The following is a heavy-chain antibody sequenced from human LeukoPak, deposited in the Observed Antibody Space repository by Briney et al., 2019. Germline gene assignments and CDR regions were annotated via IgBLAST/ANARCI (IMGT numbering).Heavy chain of an antibody. D-gene: IGHD2-15*01. V-gene: IGHV1-69*10. Sequence: ASVKVSCKASGGTFRSYAFTWVRQAPGQGLEWMGGIIPVLGIANYAQKFQGRVTITADESTSTAYMELSSLISEDTAVYYCAAPQSRISSYYYVMDVWGQGTTVTVSS. CDR3: AAPQSRISSYYYVMDV. J-gene: IGHJ6*02. CDR1: GGTFRSYA. CDR2: IIPVLGIA.